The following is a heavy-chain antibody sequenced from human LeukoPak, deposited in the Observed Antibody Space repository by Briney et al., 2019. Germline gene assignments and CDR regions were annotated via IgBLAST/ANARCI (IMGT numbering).Heavy chain of an antibody. Sequence: ASVKVSCKASGYTFTSYGISWVRQAPGQGLEWMGCISAYNGNTNYAQKLQGRVTMTTDTSTSTAYMELRSLRSDDTAVYYCARDYGGTTYYYYYGMDVWGQGTTVTVSS. CDR1: GYTFTSYG. J-gene: IGHJ6*02. CDR3: ARDYGGTTYYYYYGMDV. D-gene: IGHD2-15*01. V-gene: IGHV1-18*01. CDR2: ISAYNGNT.